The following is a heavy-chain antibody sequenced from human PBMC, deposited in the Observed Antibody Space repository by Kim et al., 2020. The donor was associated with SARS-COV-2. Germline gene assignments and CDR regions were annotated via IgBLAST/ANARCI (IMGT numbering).Heavy chain of an antibody. CDR2: MNPNSGRT. Sequence: ASVKVSCTASGYTFSSYDINWVRQATGQGPEWMGWMNPNSGRTGYSQKFQGRVTMTSNTSINTAYMELSSLRSEDTAGYYCARGRCRLRRISWVDPWGQGTLVTVSS. V-gene: IGHV1-8*01. J-gene: IGHJ5*02. CDR3: ARGRCRLRRISWVDP. D-gene: IGHD4-17*01. CDR1: GYTFSSYD.